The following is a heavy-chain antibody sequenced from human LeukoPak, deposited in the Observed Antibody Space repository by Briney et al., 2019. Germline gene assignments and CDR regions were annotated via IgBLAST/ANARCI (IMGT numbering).Heavy chain of an antibody. V-gene: IGHV3-74*01. Sequence: AGSLTPTCAASGFTFSSYWMHWVRQAPGKGLEWVSRITSDGSSTSYADSVKGRFTMSRDSAKNTLYLQMNSLRAEDTAVYFCARGQRTNFDYWGLGRQVGVSS. CDR3: ARGQRTNFDY. J-gene: IGHJ4*02. D-gene: IGHD1-1*01. CDR1: GFTFSSYW. CDR2: ITSDGSST.